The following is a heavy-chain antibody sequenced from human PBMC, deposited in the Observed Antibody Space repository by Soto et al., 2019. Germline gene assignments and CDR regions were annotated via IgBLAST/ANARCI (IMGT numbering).Heavy chain of an antibody. CDR1: GYTFTNYG. D-gene: IGHD3-9*01. J-gene: IGHJ4*02. CDR3: ASGGSPIDLDF. Sequence: QVQLTQSGAEVKKPGSSVRVSCKTSGYTFTNYGINWVRQAPGQGLEWMGWINPYSGKTNSAQRLQGRVSMTTDTSASAAYMDLRSLKSDDTAVYNCASGGSPIDLDFWGQGTLVTVSS. V-gene: IGHV1-18*01. CDR2: INPYSGKT.